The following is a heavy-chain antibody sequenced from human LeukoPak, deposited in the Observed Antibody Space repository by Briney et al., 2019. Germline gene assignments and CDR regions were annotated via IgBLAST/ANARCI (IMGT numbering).Heavy chain of an antibody. V-gene: IGHV4-38-2*02. CDR1: GYSISSDYY. CDR2: IYHSGST. J-gene: IGHJ6*03. CDR3: ARGVPQINYYDSSGYLNDYYYYYYMDV. Sequence: SETLSLTCTVSGYSISSDYYWGWIRQPPGKGLEWIGSIYHSGSTYYNPSLKSRVTISVDTSKNQFSLKLSSVTAADTAVYYCARGVPQINYYDSSGYLNDYYYYYYMDVWGKGTTVTVSS. D-gene: IGHD3-22*01.